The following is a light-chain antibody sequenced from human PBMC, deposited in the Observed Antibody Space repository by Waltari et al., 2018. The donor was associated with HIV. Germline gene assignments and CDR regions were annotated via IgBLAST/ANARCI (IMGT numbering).Light chain of an antibody. CDR2: YDS. CDR1: RIGTKS. J-gene: IGLJ2*01. Sequence: YVLTQPPSVSVAQGKTATITCEGDRIGTKSVHWYQQKSGQAPQLIIYYDSDRPSGIPERFSGSNSGSAATMTISRVEDGDEADYYCEVWDETRNRVVFGGGTKLFAL. CDR3: EVWDETRNRVV. V-gene: IGLV3-21*04.